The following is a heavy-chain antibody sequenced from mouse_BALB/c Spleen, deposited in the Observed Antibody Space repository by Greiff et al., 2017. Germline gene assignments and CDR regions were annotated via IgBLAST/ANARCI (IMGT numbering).Heavy chain of an antibody. CDR1: GFTFSSYA. J-gene: IGHJ3*01. CDR3: ARGGYDYDGAWFAY. Sequence: EVMLVESGGGLVKPGGSLKLSCAASGFTFSSYAMSWVRQTPEKRLEWVASISSGGSTYYPDSVKGRFTISRDNARNILYLQMSSLRSEDTAMYYCARGGYDYDGAWFAYWGQGTLVTVSA. D-gene: IGHD2-4*01. V-gene: IGHV5-6-5*01. CDR2: ISSGGST.